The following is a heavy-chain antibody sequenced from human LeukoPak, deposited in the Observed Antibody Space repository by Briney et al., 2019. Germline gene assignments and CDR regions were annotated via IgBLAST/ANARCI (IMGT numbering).Heavy chain of an antibody. CDR3: ARENDYDDFGGAFDI. CDR1: GYTFSEYN. V-gene: IGHV1-18*01. J-gene: IGHJ3*02. CDR2: ISGYNGHT. D-gene: IGHD4-17*01. Sequence: ASVKVSCKASGYTFSEYNFSWVRQVPGQGLEWLGWISGYNGHTKYAQKMQGRVTMTRDKSTSTVYMELRSLISDDTAIYYCARENDYDDFGGAFDIWGQGTMVTVSS.